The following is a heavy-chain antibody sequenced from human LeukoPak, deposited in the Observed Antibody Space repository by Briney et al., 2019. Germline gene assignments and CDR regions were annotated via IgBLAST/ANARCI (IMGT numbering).Heavy chain of an antibody. CDR3: AREVGSLDAFDI. V-gene: IGHV4-59*01. CDR1: GESISGFY. J-gene: IGHJ3*02. Sequence: PSETLSLTCTVSGESISGFYWTWIRQPPGKGLEWIGYIYYSGSTNYNPSLKSRVTISVDTSKNQFSLKLSSVTAADTAVYYCAREVGSLDAFDIWGQGTMVTVSS. CDR2: IYYSGST. D-gene: IGHD1-26*01.